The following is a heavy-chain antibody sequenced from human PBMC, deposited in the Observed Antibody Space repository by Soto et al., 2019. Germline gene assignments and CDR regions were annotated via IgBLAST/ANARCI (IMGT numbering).Heavy chain of an antibody. Sequence: ASVKVSCKASGYTFTSYAVHWVRQAPGQRLEWMGWINAGNGNTKYSQKFQGRVTITRDTSASTAYMELSSLRSEDTAVYYCARVVSRYFDWSPYNWFDPWGQGTMVTVSS. J-gene: IGHJ5*02. D-gene: IGHD3-9*01. CDR2: INAGNGNT. V-gene: IGHV1-3*01. CDR3: ARVVSRYFDWSPYNWFDP. CDR1: GYTFTSYA.